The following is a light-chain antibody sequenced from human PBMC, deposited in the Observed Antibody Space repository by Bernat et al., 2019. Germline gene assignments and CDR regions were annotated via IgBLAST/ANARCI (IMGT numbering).Light chain of an antibody. CDR3: QQYDTYPYT. J-gene: IGKJ2*01. CDR1: QGIGTY. V-gene: IGKV1-8*01. CDR2: ATS. Sequence: AIRMTQSPSSFSVSTGDRVTITCRASQGIGTYLAWYQQKPGLAPKLLIYATSTLQTGVPPRFSDSKDGTDFTLTISRLQSEDFATYYCQQYDTYPYTFGQGTKLEIK.